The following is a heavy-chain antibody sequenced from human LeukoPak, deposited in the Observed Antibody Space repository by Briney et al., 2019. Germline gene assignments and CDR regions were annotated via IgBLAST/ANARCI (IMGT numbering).Heavy chain of an antibody. CDR2: INPSGGST. J-gene: IGHJ4*02. Sequence: ASVKVSCKXSRYTFTSYYMHWVRQAPGQGLEGMGIINPSGGSTSYAQKFQGRVTMTRDTSTSTVYMELSSLRSEDTAVYYCARVVTGYSGYDFRGSGGNYFDYWGQGTLVTVSS. CDR1: RYTFTSYY. D-gene: IGHD5-12*01. V-gene: IGHV1-46*01. CDR3: ARVVTGYSGYDFRGSGGNYFDY.